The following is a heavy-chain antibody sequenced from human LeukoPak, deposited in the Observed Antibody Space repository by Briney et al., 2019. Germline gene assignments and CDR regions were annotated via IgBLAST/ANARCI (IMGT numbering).Heavy chain of an antibody. J-gene: IGHJ4*02. CDR2: ISGSGGST. CDR1: GFTFSSYA. CDR3: ARGKEKWLDHFDY. V-gene: IGHV3-23*01. D-gene: IGHD6-19*01. Sequence: PGGSLRLSCAASGFTFSSYAMSWVRQAPGKGLEWVSSISGSGGSTYYADSVKGRFTISRDNSKNTLYLQMNSLRDEDTAVYYCARGKEKWLDHFDYWGQGSLVTVSS.